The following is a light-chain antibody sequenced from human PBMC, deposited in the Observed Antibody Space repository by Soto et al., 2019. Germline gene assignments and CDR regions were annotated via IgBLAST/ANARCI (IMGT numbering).Light chain of an antibody. Sequence: DIQMTQSPSSLSASVGDRVTITCRASQSISSYLNWYQQKPGKAPKLLIYAASSLQSGVPSRFSGSGSGKDFHLTISSLQPEDFATYHCQQSYSTPDTFGQGTRLEIK. J-gene: IGKJ5*01. CDR3: QQSYSTPDT. V-gene: IGKV1-39*01. CDR2: AAS. CDR1: QSISSY.